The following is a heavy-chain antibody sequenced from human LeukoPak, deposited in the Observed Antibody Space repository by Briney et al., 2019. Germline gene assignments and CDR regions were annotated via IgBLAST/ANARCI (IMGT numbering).Heavy chain of an antibody. Sequence: ASVRVSCKVSGYTLTELSMHWVRQAPGKGLEWMGGFDPEDGETIYAQKFQGRVTMTEDTSTDTAYMELSSLRSEDTAVYYCAREGYSSSRFDPWGQGTLVTVSS. CDR2: FDPEDGET. V-gene: IGHV1-24*01. D-gene: IGHD6-13*01. CDR1: GYTLTELS. J-gene: IGHJ5*02. CDR3: AREGYSSSRFDP.